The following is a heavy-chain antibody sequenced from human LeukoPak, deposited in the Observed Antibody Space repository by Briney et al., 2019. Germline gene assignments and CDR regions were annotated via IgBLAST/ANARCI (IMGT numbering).Heavy chain of an antibody. Sequence: PGGSLRLSCAASGFTFSSYPMSWVRQAPGKGLEWVSAISSSDGSTYYADSVKGRFSISRDNSKNTLYLQISSLRAEDTAVYYCARDPLQQLVHGDYYYYYGMDVWGQGTTVTVSS. V-gene: IGHV3-23*01. J-gene: IGHJ6*02. CDR2: ISSSDGST. CDR1: GFTFSSYP. D-gene: IGHD6-13*01. CDR3: ARDPLQQLVHGDYYYYYGMDV.